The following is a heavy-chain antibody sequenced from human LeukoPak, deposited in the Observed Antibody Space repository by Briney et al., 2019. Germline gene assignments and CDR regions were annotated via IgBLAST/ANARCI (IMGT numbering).Heavy chain of an antibody. CDR3: AKEISVIDTAMAVDY. CDR1: GFTFSSYA. Sequence: PGGSLRLSCAASGFTFSSYAMRWARQAPGKGLEWVSAISGSGGSTYYADSVKGRFTISRDNSKNTLHLQMNSLRAEDTAVYYCAKEISVIDTAMAVDYWGQGTLVTVSS. D-gene: IGHD5-18*01. V-gene: IGHV3-23*01. J-gene: IGHJ4*02. CDR2: ISGSGGST.